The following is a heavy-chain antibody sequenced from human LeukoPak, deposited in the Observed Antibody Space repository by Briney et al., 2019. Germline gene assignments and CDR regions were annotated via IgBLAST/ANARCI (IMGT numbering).Heavy chain of an antibody. V-gene: IGHV4-30-4*07. CDR2: IYYSGST. Sequence: SETLSLTCAVSGGSISSGDYSWSWIRQPPGKGLEWIGNIYYSGSTYYNPSLKSRVSISVDTSKNQFSLKLTSVTAADTAVYYCARAPEYGLHYFDYWGQGTLVTVSS. CDR1: GGSISSGDYS. D-gene: IGHD1-14*01. CDR3: ARAPEYGLHYFDY. J-gene: IGHJ4*02.